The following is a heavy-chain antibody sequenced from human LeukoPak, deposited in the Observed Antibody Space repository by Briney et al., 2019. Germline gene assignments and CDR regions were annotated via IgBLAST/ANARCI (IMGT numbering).Heavy chain of an antibody. D-gene: IGHD6-13*01. CDR2: IYYSGST. CDR1: GGSISSYY. CDR3: ARSGVWGYSSSLDY. J-gene: IGHJ4*02. V-gene: IGHV4-59*12. Sequence: SETLSLTCTVSGGSISSYYWSWIRQPPGKGLEWIGYIYYSGSTNYNPSLKSRVTISVDTSKNQFSLKLSSVTAADTAVYYCARSGVWGYSSSLDYWGQGTLVTVSS.